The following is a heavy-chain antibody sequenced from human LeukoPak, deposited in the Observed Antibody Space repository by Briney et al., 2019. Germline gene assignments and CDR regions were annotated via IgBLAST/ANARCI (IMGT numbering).Heavy chain of an antibody. J-gene: IGHJ4*02. CDR2: INPSGGST. Sequence: RRASVKVSCKASGYTFTSYYMHWVRQAPGQGLEWMGIINPSGGSTSYAQKFQGRVTMTRDTSASTVYMELSSLRSEDTAVYYCAREAAAAGLDYWGQGTLVTVSS. CDR1: GYTFTSYY. CDR3: AREAAAAGLDY. V-gene: IGHV1-46*01. D-gene: IGHD6-13*01.